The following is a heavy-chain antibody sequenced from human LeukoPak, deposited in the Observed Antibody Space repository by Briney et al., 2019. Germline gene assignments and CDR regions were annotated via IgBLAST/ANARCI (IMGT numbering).Heavy chain of an antibody. CDR1: GFTFSSYA. D-gene: IGHD2-21*02. V-gene: IGHV3-23*01. CDR2: ISGSGGSA. J-gene: IGHJ6*02. Sequence: GGSLRLSCAASGFTFSSYAMSWVRQAPGKGLEWVSAISGSGGSAYYADSVKGRFTISRDNSKNTLYLQMNSLRAEDTAVYYCAKDYSGLLLDYYGMDVWGQGTTVTVSS. CDR3: AKDYSGLLLDYYGMDV.